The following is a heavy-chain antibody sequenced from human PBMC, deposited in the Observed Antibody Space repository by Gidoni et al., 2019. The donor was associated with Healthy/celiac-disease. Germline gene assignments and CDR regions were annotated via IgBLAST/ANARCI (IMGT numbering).Heavy chain of an antibody. CDR1: GGSFRGYY. V-gene: IGHV4-34*01. J-gene: IGHJ6*03. CDR3: ASSIDYYYYYMDV. D-gene: IGHD2-21*01. Sequence: QVQLQQWGAGLLKPSATLSLTCAVYGGSFRGYYWSWIRQPPGKGLEWIGEINHSGSTNYNPSLKSRVTISVDTSKNQFSLKLSSVTAADTAVYYCASSIDYYYYYMDVWGKGTTVTVSS. CDR2: INHSGST.